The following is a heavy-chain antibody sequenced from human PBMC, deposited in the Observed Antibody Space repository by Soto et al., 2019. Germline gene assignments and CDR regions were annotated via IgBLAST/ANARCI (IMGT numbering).Heavy chain of an antibody. CDR3: AKAPPFGYSSGWYENYYYYGMDV. Sequence: PGGSLRLSCAASGFTFSSYAMSWVRQAPGKGLEWVSAISGSGGSTYYADSVKGRFTISRDNSKNTLYLQMNSLRAEDTAVYYCAKAPPFGYSSGWYENYYYYGMDVWGQGTTVTVSS. V-gene: IGHV3-23*01. CDR1: GFTFSSYA. J-gene: IGHJ6*02. CDR2: ISGSGGST. D-gene: IGHD6-19*01.